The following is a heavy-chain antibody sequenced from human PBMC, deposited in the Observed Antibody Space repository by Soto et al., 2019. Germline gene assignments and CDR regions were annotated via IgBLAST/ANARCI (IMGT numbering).Heavy chain of an antibody. CDR2: MNPDSGNT. CDR3: ARDASSDPSFYYHYMDV. V-gene: IGHV1-8*01. J-gene: IGHJ6*03. Sequence: QEQLVQSGAEVKKPGAPVKVSCKASGYTFSNYHINWVRQASGQGLEWMGWMNPDSGNTGYAEKFQGRVTMTRNSSISTAYMELSGLRSQDTAVYYCARDASSDPSFYYHYMDVWGKGTTVTVSS. D-gene: IGHD3-10*01. CDR1: GYTFSNYH.